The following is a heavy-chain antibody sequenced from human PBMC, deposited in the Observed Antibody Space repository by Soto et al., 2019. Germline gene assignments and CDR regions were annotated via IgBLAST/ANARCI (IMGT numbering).Heavy chain of an antibody. V-gene: IGHV3-23*01. D-gene: IGHD2-15*01. CDR2: IGGSGGST. CDR1: GFTFSNYA. Sequence: GGSLRLSCAASGFTFSNYAMSWVRQAPGKGLEWVSAIGGSGGSTYYADSVKGRFTISRDNSKNTLYLQMNSLRAEDTAVYYCAKLPIVVVVAATGEGLDYFDYWGQGTLVTVSS. J-gene: IGHJ4*02. CDR3: AKLPIVVVVAATGEGLDYFDY.